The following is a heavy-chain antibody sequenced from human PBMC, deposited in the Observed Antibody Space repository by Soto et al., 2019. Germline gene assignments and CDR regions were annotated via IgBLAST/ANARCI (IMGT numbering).Heavy chain of an antibody. CDR2: IIPIFGTA. V-gene: IGHV1-69*06. D-gene: IGHD2-15*01. Sequence: GASVKVSCKASGGTFSSYAISWVRQAPGQGLEWMGGIIPIFGTANYAQKFQGRVTITADKSTSTAYMELSSLRSEDTAVYYCARGHFGYCSGGSCYSKFDYWGQGTLVTVSS. CDR1: GGTFSSYA. CDR3: ARGHFGYCSGGSCYSKFDY. J-gene: IGHJ4*02.